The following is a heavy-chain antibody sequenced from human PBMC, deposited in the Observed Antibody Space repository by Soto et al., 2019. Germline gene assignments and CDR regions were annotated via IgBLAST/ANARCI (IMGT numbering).Heavy chain of an antibody. CDR1: GGSVTSNYYY. V-gene: IGHV4-61*01. CDR3: ARRQSYLTYFGASGWFDP. Sequence: SETLSLTCTVSGGSVTSNYYYWSWIRQSPGKGLEWIGYMHYSGSTNYNPSLKSRVTISVDTSKNQFSLKLNSVTASDTAMYYCARRQSYLTYFGASGWFDPWGQGTLVTVSS. CDR2: MHYSGST. D-gene: IGHD3-10*01. J-gene: IGHJ5*02.